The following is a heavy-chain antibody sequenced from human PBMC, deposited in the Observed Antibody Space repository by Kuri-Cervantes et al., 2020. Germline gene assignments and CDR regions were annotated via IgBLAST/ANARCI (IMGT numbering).Heavy chain of an antibody. V-gene: IGHV1-8*01. CDR2: MNPNSGNT. CDR3: ARDLFTTKLYYYGMDV. J-gene: IGHJ6*02. D-gene: IGHD3-22*01. Sequence: ASVKVSCKASGYTFTSYDINWVRQATGQGLEWMGWMNPNSGNTGYAQKFQGRVTMTRNTSISTAYMELRSLRSDDTAVYYCARDLFTTKLYYYGMDVWGQGTTVTVSS. CDR1: GYTFTSYD.